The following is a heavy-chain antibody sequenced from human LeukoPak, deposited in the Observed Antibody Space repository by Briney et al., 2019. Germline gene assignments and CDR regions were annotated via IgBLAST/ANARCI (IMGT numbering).Heavy chain of an antibody. Sequence: PGGSLRLSRAASGFSFSSYWVNWVRQAPGKGLEWVANIKQDGSEKYYVDSVKGRFTISRDNAKNSLYLQMNSLRAEDTAVYYCASGGYSFFYWGQGTLVTVSS. J-gene: IGHJ4*02. CDR1: GFSFSSYW. CDR2: IKQDGSEK. D-gene: IGHD5-18*01. CDR3: ASGGYSFFY. V-gene: IGHV3-7*03.